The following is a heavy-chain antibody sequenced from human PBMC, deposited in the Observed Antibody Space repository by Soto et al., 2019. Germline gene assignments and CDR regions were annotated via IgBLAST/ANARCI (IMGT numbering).Heavy chain of an antibody. CDR1: GFTFSNAW. V-gene: IGHV3-15*01. D-gene: IGHD3-22*01. CDR3: STDERYYDSSGSGL. CDR2: IKSNTDDGTT. Sequence: GGSLRLSCAASGFTFSNAWMSWVRLAPGKGLEWISHIKSNTDDGTTDYDPPVNGRFTISSDDSKNTLYLQMNSLKTDDTAVYYGSTDERYYDSSGSGLWGQGTLVTVSS. J-gene: IGHJ4*02.